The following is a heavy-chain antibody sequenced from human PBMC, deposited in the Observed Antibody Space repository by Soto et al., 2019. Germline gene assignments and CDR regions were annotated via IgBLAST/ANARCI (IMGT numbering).Heavy chain of an antibody. Sequence: SETLSVTCTVSGGSISSYYWSWIRQPPGKGLEWIGYIYYSGSTNYNPSPKSRVTISVDTSKNQFSLKLSSVTAADTAVYHCARVWGGAFDIWGQGTMVT. J-gene: IGHJ3*02. CDR1: GGSISSYY. CDR2: IYYSGST. CDR3: ARVWGGAFDI. D-gene: IGHD3-10*01. V-gene: IGHV4-59*01.